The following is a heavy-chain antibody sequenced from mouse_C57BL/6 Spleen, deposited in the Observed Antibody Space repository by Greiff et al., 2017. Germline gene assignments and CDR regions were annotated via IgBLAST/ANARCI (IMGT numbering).Heavy chain of an antibody. CDR2: IWSGGST. Sequence: VKLMESGPGLVQPSQSLSITCTVSGFSLTSYGVHWVRQPPGKGLEWLGVIWSGGSTDYNAAFISRLSISKDNSKSQVFFKMNSLQADDTAIYYCAKQSLTNWGAMDYWGQGTSVTVSS. D-gene: IGHD4-1*01. CDR3: AKQSLTNWGAMDY. CDR1: GFSLTSYG. J-gene: IGHJ4*01. V-gene: IGHV2-4*01.